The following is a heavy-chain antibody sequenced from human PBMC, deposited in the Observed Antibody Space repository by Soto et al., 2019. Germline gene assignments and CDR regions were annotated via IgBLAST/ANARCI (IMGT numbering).Heavy chain of an antibody. V-gene: IGHV4-34*01. CDR3: ARGRHILTGYYRDLNYGMDV. J-gene: IGHJ6*02. CDR2: INHSGST. Sequence: SETLSLTCAVYGGSFSGYYWSWIRQPPGKGLEWIGEINHSGSTNYNPSLKSRVTISVDASKNQFSLKLSSVTAADTAVYYCARGRHILTGYYRDLNYGMDVWGQGTTVT. D-gene: IGHD3-9*01. CDR1: GGSFSGYY.